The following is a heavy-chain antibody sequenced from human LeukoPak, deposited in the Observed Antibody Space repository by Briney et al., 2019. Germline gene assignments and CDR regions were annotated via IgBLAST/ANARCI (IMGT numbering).Heavy chain of an antibody. D-gene: IGHD4-23*01. CDR2: IYHSGST. CDR3: ARGNGGNSFDY. Sequence: SETLSLTCTVSGGSISSYYWSWIRQAPGEGLEWIGYIYHSGSTNYNPSLKSRVSISVDKSKNQFPLKLSSVTAADTAVYYCARGNGGNSFDYWGQGTLVTVSS. V-gene: IGHV4-59*01. CDR1: GGSISSYY. J-gene: IGHJ4*02.